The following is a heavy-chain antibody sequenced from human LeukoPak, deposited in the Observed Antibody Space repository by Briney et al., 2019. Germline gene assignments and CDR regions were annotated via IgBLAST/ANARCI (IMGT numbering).Heavy chain of an antibody. CDR1: GGSISSYY. Sequence: SETLSLTCTVSGGSISSYYWSWIRQPPGKGLEWIGYIYYSGSTNYNPSLKSRVTISVDTSKNQFSLKLSSVTAADTAVYYCARHAAEVAGNYGMDVWGQGTTVTVSS. D-gene: IGHD6-19*01. CDR3: ARHAAEVAGNYGMDV. CDR2: IYYSGST. J-gene: IGHJ6*02. V-gene: IGHV4-59*08.